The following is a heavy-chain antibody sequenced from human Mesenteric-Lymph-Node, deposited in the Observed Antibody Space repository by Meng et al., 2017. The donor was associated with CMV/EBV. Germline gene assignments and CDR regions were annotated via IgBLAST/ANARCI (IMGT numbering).Heavy chain of an antibody. CDR2: IYYSGST. CDR3: ARDTATISGNYYYYGMDV. CDR1: GGSISSSSYY. V-gene: IGHV4-39*02. Sequence: SETLSLTCTVSGGSISSSSYYWGWIRQPPGKGLEWIGSIYYSGSTYYNPSLKSRVTISVDTSKNQFSLQLNSVTPEDTAVYYCARDTATISGNYYYYGMDVWGQGTTVTVSS. D-gene: IGHD5-24*01. J-gene: IGHJ6*02.